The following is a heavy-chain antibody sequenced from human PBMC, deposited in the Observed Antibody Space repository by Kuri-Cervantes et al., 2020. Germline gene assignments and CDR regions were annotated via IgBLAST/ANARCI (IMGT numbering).Heavy chain of an antibody. Sequence: GSLRLSCAVYGGSFSGYFWSWIRQPPGKGLEWIAEINHSGGINFNPSLKSRVTISVDASKNQFSLKLSSVTAADTAVYYCARQGYDFLTISSSYTSFDYWGQGTLVTVSS. V-gene: IGHV4-34*01. CDR3: ARQGYDFLTISSSYTSFDY. CDR2: INHSGGI. J-gene: IGHJ4*02. CDR1: GGSFSGYF. D-gene: IGHD2-2*02.